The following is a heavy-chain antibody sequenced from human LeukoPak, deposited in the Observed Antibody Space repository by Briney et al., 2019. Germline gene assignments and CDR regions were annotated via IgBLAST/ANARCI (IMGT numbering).Heavy chain of an antibody. J-gene: IGHJ4*02. CDR3: AKDRPRYSYGYFDY. D-gene: IGHD5-18*01. CDR1: GFTFSSYG. V-gene: IGHV3-30*02. Sequence: PGGSLRLSCAASGFTFSSYGMHWVRQAPGKGLEWVAFIRYDGSNKYYADSVKGRFTIPRDNSKNTLYLQMNSPRAEDTAVYYCAKDRPRYSYGYFDYWGQGTLVTVSS. CDR2: IRYDGSNK.